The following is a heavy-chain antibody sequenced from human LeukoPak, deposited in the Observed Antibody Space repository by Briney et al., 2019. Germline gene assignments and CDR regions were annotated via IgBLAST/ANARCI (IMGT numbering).Heavy chain of an antibody. CDR2: IYTSGST. Sequence: PSETLSLTCTVPGGSISSGSYYWSWIRQPAGKGLEWIGRIYTSGSTNYNPSLKSRVTISVDTSKNQFSLKLSSVTAADTAVYYCARAPTIRGGNPSRVRGMDVWGQGTTVTVSS. D-gene: IGHD4-23*01. CDR1: GGSISSGSYY. V-gene: IGHV4-61*02. J-gene: IGHJ6*02. CDR3: ARAPTIRGGNPSRVRGMDV.